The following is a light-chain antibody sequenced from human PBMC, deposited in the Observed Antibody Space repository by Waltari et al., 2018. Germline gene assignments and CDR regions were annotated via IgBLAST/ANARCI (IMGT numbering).Light chain of an antibody. CDR2: DAS. CDR3: HQRHSWPIT. CDR1: QSVFTY. V-gene: IGKV3-11*01. Sequence: EIVLTQSPATLSLSPGERDTLSCRASQSVFTYLAWYQHKPGQAPRLLIYDASNRATGIPARFSGSGSGTDFTLTISSLEPEDFAVYYCHQRHSWPITFGQGTRLEIK. J-gene: IGKJ5*01.